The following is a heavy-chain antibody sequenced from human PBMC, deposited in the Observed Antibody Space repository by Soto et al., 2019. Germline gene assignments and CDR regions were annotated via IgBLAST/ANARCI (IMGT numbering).Heavy chain of an antibody. CDR1: GYTFTSYD. V-gene: IGHV1-8*01. J-gene: IGHJ6*03. CDR2: MNPNSGNT. Sequence: ASVKVCCKASGYTFTSYDINWVRQATGQGLEWMGWMNPNSGNTGYAQKFQGRVTMTRNTSISTAYMELSSLRSEDTAVYYCARGRGQGRGYRYGYGYYYYYYYMDVWGKGTTVTVSS. D-gene: IGHD5-18*01. CDR3: ARGRGQGRGYRYGYGYYYYYYYMDV.